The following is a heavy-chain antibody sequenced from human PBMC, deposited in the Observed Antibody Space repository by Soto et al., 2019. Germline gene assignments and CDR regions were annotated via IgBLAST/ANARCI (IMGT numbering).Heavy chain of an antibody. Sequence: QVQLVESGGGVVQPGRSLRLSCAAFGFTFSSYGMHWVRQAPGKGLEWVAVISYDGSNRYYADSVKGRFTISRDNSKNTLYLQMNSMRAEDTAVYYCAKLTGTTLGEDYWGQGTLVTVSS. CDR1: GFTFSSYG. J-gene: IGHJ4*02. CDR2: ISYDGSNR. V-gene: IGHV3-30*18. D-gene: IGHD1-1*01. CDR3: AKLTGTTLGEDY.